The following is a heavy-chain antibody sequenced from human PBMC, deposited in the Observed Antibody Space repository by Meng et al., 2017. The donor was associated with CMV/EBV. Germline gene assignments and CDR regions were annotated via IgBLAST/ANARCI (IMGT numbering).Heavy chain of an antibody. Sequence: ASVKVSCKASEYTFTGYYMHWVRQAPGQGLEWMGWINPNSGGTNYAQKFQGRVTMTRDTSISTACMELSRLRSDDTAMYYCARAPAGMDVWGQGTTVTV. J-gene: IGHJ6*02. CDR2: INPNSGGT. CDR1: EYTFTGYY. V-gene: IGHV1-2*02. CDR3: ARAPAGMDV.